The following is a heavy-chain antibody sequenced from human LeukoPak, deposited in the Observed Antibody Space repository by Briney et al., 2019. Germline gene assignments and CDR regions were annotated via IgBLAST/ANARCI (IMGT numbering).Heavy chain of an antibody. Sequence: GGSLRLSCAASRFTFSSYAMTWVRQAPGKGLEWVSAISRSGGSTYYADSVKGRFTISRDNSKNTLYLQMNSLRAEDTAVYYCAKVINYYDSSGFDAFDIWGQGTVVTVSS. CDR3: AKVINYYDSSGFDAFDI. CDR2: ISRSGGST. J-gene: IGHJ3*02. CDR1: RFTFSSYA. D-gene: IGHD3-22*01. V-gene: IGHV3-23*01.